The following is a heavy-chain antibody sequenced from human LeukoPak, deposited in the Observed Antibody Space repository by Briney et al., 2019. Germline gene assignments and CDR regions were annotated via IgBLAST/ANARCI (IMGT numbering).Heavy chain of an antibody. J-gene: IGHJ5*02. CDR1: GFTFSSYS. V-gene: IGHV3-21*01. D-gene: IGHD1-26*01. CDR3: ARDMDPYEHVGATPPCFNP. Sequence: GGSLRLACAASGFTFSSYSMKSVRQAPGKGLEWVSSIIGSSSYIYYAHSMNGQFTIPRNNTKNYMSLQTNSLTAEHTAVYDCARDMDPYEHVGATPPCFNPWGKGTLVTVSS. CDR2: IIGSSSYI.